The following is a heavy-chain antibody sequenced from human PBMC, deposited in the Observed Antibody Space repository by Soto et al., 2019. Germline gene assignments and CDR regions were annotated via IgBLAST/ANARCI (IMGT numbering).Heavy chain of an antibody. V-gene: IGHV3-23*01. Sequence: EVQLLESGGGLVQPGGSLRLSCAASGFTFSSYAMSWVRQAPGKGLEWVSAISGSGGSTYYADSVKGRFTISRDNSKNPLYLQMNSLRAEDTAVYYCAKALNCGGNSVIEHFDYWGQGTLVTVSS. CDR3: AKALNCGGNSVIEHFDY. CDR2: ISGSGGST. CDR1: GFTFSSYA. J-gene: IGHJ4*02. D-gene: IGHD2-21*02.